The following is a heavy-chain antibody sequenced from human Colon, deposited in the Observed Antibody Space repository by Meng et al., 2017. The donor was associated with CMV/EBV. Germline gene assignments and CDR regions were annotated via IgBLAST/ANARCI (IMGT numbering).Heavy chain of an antibody. CDR1: GYSFTNYF. V-gene: IGHV5-51*01. J-gene: IGHJ4*02. CDR3: ARRVNVCSNGVCQGSSYFDY. Sequence: GGSLRLSCKGSGYSFTNYFIAWVRQMSGKGLELMGIVYPGNSDTAYTPSFQGQVTISADKSINTAYLQWSSLKASDTAMYYCARRVNVCSNGVCQGSSYFDYWGQGTLVTVSS. CDR2: VYPGNSDT. D-gene: IGHD2-8*01.